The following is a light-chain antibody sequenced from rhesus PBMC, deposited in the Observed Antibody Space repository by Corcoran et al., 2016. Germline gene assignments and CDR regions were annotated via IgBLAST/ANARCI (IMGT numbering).Light chain of an antibody. V-gene: IGKV1-22*01. CDR3: QHYSSRPYS. J-gene: IGKJ2*01. Sequence: DIQMTQSPSSLSASVGDTVTITCRASKGISSWLAWYQQKPGKAPKLLIYKASSLQSGVPSRFSGSGSGTDFTLTISIMQSEDFASYYCQHYSSRPYSFGQGTKVEIK. CDR1: KGISSW. CDR2: KAS.